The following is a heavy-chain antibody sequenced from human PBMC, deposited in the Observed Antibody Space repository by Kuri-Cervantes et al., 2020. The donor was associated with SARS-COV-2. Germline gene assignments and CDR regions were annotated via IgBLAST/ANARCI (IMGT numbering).Heavy chain of an antibody. D-gene: IGHD1-1*01. CDR3: VRDGDHWNFDY. CDR2: ISPDGSYR. J-gene: IGHJ4*02. Sequence: GGSLRLSCAASGFTFSGHWIHWVRQAPGKGLVWVSRISPDGSYRNNADSVKGRFTLSRDNAKNMLFLQINSLRAEDTAVYYCVRDGDHWNFDYWGQGTLVTVSS. CDR1: GFTFSGHW. V-gene: IGHV3-74*01.